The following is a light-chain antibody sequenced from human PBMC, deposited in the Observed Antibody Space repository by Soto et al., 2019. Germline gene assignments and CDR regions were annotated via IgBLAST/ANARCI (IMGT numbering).Light chain of an antibody. Sequence: QSVLTPPPQASRAPGQRVTISCTGSSANIGAAYNVDWYQQLPGTAPKLLIYGNNNRPSGVPARFSGSKSGTSASLAIAGLQADDEGDYYCQSYDISLSGYVLGYGTNVTVL. J-gene: IGLJ1*01. CDR1: SANIGAAYN. CDR2: GNN. V-gene: IGLV1-40*01. CDR3: QSYDISLSGYV.